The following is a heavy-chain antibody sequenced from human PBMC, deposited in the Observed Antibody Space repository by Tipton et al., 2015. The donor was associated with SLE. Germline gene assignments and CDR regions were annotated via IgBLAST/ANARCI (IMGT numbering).Heavy chain of an antibody. CDR1: GGSISSGGYS. J-gene: IGHJ4*02. CDR3: ARGGVGGYDYFDH. Sequence: TLSLTCTVSGGSISSGGYSWSWIRQHPGKGLEWIGYIYSSESTYYNPSLRSRVTISVDTSKNHFSLKLSSVTAADTAVYYCARGGVGGYDYFDHWGQGTLVTVSS. CDR2: IYSSEST. V-gene: IGHV4-31*03. D-gene: IGHD5-12*01.